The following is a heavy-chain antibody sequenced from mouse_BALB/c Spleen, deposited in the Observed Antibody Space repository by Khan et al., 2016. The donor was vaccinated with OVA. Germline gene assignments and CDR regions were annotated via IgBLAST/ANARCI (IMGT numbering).Heavy chain of an antibody. CDR2: IDPSTGST. CDR1: GYSFTTYW. V-gene: IGHV1-7*01. D-gene: IGHD2-1*01. J-gene: IGHJ3*01. CDR3: TRRGLYGIVTY. Sequence: VQLLESGAELAKPAASLEMSCTASGYSFTTYWIHWVNQRPGQGLDWLEYIDPSTGSTEYTQKITDQATFTADNSSSTSYMQLSRLTSEDSAVYYCTRRGLYGIVTYWGQGTLVTVSA.